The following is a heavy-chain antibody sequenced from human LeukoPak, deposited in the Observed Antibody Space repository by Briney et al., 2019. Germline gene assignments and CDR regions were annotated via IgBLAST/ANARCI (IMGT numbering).Heavy chain of an antibody. CDR2: INHSGST. CDR3: ARLITATTDY. Sequence: SETLSLTCAVYGGSFSGHYWSWIRQPPGKGLEWIGEINHSGSTNYNPSLESRVTISVDTSKNHFSLKLSSVTAADTAVYYCARLITATTDYWGQGTLVVVSS. CDR1: GGSFSGHY. J-gene: IGHJ4*02. D-gene: IGHD1-7*01. V-gene: IGHV4-34*01.